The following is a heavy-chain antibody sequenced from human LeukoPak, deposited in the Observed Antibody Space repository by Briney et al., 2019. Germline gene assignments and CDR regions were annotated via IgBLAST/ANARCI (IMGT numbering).Heavy chain of an antibody. CDR1: GGSISSYY. J-gene: IGHJ4*02. Sequence: SETLSLTCIVSGGSISSYYWSWIRQPPGKGLEWIGYIYYSGSTNYNPSLKSRVTISVDTSKNQFSLKLSSVTAADTAVYYCARRSPNHLWALFDYWGQGTLVTVSS. CDR2: IYYSGST. CDR3: ARRSPNHLWALFDY. V-gene: IGHV4-59*08. D-gene: IGHD1-14*01.